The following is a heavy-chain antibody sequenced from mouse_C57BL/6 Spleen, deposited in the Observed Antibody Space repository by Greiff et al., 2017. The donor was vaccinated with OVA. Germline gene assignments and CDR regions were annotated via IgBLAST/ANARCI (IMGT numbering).Heavy chain of an antibody. CDR1: GFTFTDYY. D-gene: IGHD2-3*01. V-gene: IGHV7-3*01. CDR2: IRNKANGYTT. J-gene: IGHJ3*01. CDR3: ARDDGYYSWFAY. Sequence: EVKVVESGGGLVQPGGSLSLSCAASGFTFTDYYMSWVRQPPGKALEWLGFIRNKANGYTTEYSASVKGRFTISRDNSQSILYLQMNALRAEDRATDCCARDDGYYSWFAYWGQGTLVTVSA.